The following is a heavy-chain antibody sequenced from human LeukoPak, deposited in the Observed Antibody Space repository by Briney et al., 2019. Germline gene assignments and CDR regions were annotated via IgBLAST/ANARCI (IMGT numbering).Heavy chain of an antibody. V-gene: IGHV4-4*07. J-gene: IGHJ5*02. Sequence: SETLSLTCTVYGGSISSYYWSWIRPPAGKGLEWIGRIYTSGSTNYNPSLKSRVTMSVDTSKKQFSLTLSSVTAADTAVYYCARDGSSSSWYWFDPWGQGTLVTVSP. CDR1: GGSISSYY. CDR3: ARDGSSSSWYWFDP. CDR2: IYTSGST. D-gene: IGHD6-13*01.